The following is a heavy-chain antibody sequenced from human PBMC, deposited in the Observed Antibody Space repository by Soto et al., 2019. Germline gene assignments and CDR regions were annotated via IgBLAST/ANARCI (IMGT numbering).Heavy chain of an antibody. V-gene: IGHV3-23*01. Sequence: HPGGSLRLSCAASGFTFSIYDMRWVRQAPGKGLEWVSGISASGSSPYYAGSVKGRFTISRDNSKNTLYLQMNSLRAEDTAVYFCAKSYGYNHGFDPWGQGTLVTVSS. D-gene: IGHD5-12*01. J-gene: IGHJ5*02. CDR1: GFTFSIYD. CDR3: AKSYGYNHGFDP. CDR2: ISASGSSP.